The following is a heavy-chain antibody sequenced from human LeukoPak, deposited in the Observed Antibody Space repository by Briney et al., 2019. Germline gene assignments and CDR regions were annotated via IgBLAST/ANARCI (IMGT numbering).Heavy chain of an antibody. Sequence: ASVKVSCKASRCTFTRYGISWVRQAPGQGLEWMGWISAYNGNTNYAQKLQGRVTMTTDTSTSTAYMELRSLRSDDTAVYYCARDGMGVVRSSGWHNWFDPWGQGTLVTVFS. D-gene: IGHD6-19*01. CDR1: RCTFTRYG. V-gene: IGHV1-18*01. J-gene: IGHJ5*02. CDR2: ISAYNGNT. CDR3: ARDGMGVVRSSGWHNWFDP.